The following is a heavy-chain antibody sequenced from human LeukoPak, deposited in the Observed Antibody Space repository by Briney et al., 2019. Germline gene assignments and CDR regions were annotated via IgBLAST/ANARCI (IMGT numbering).Heavy chain of an antibody. CDR2: INPNSGGT. Sequence: ASVKVSCKASGYTFTGYYMHWVRQAPGQGLEWMGWINPNSGGTNYAQKFQGRVTMTRDTSISTVYMELSRLRSDDTAVYYCAREFGGATLSDAFDIWGQGTMVTVSS. J-gene: IGHJ3*02. D-gene: IGHD1-26*01. CDR1: GYTFTGYY. CDR3: AREFGGATLSDAFDI. V-gene: IGHV1-2*02.